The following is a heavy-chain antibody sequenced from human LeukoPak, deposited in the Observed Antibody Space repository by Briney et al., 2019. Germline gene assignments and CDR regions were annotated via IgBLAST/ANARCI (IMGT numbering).Heavy chain of an antibody. J-gene: IGHJ3*02. Sequence: GESLKISWKGSGYSLTSYWIGWVRQIPGKRLEGVGIIYPGDSDTRYSPSFQGQVTISADKSISTAYLQWSSLKASDTAMYYCATPTTLAAVPDAFDIWGQGTMVTVSS. CDR2: IYPGDSDT. D-gene: IGHD6-13*01. CDR3: ATPTTLAAVPDAFDI. CDR1: GYSLTSYW. V-gene: IGHV5-51*01.